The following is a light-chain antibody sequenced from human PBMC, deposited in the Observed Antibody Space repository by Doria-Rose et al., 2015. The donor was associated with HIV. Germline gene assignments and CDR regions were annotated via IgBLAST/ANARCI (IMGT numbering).Light chain of an antibody. CDR2: DAS. Sequence: LTQSPSSLSASVGDRVTITCRASQGISSALAWYQLKPGKTPKLLIYDASTLGSGVPSRFSGSGSGTDFTLTISSLQPEDFATYCCQQFNSYPHTFGPGTKVDVK. J-gene: IGKJ3*01. CDR3: QQFNSYPHT. V-gene: IGKV1-13*02. CDR1: QGISSA.